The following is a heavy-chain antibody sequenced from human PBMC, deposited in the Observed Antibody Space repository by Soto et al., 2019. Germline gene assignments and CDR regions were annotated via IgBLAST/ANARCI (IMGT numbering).Heavy chain of an antibody. V-gene: IGHV4-34*01. CDR1: GGSFSGYY. Sequence: SETVSLTCAVYGGSFSGYYWSWIRQPPGKGLEWIGEINHSGSTNYNPSLKSRVTISVDTSKNQFSLKLSSVTAADTAVYYCARAGSSSWYRRGDWFDPWGQGTLVTVSS. D-gene: IGHD6-13*01. CDR2: INHSGST. CDR3: ARAGSSSWYRRGDWFDP. J-gene: IGHJ5*02.